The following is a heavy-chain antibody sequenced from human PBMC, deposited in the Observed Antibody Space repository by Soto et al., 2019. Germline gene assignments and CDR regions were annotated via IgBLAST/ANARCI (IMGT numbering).Heavy chain of an antibody. D-gene: IGHD1-20*01. CDR2: ISYDGSNK. V-gene: IGHV3-30-3*01. CDR1: GFTFSSYA. Sequence: GGSLRLSCAASGFTFSSYAMHWVRQAPGKGLEWVAVISYDGSNKYYADSVKGRFTISRDNSKNTLYLQMNSLRAEDTAVYYCARDNHNPPGATPNDAFDIWGQGTMVTVSS. CDR3: ARDNHNPPGATPNDAFDI. J-gene: IGHJ3*02.